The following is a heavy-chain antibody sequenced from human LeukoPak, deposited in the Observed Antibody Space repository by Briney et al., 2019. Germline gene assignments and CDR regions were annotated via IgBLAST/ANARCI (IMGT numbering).Heavy chain of an antibody. D-gene: IGHD7-27*01. Sequence: ASVKVSCKASGYTFTSNYIHWVRQAPGQGLEWMGMIYPRDGSTSYAQKFQGRVTVTRDTSTSTVHMELSGLRSEDTAVYYCARDSGDLGYWGQGTLVTVSS. V-gene: IGHV1-46*01. J-gene: IGHJ4*02. CDR3: ARDSGDLGY. CDR1: GYTFTSNY. CDR2: IYPRDGST.